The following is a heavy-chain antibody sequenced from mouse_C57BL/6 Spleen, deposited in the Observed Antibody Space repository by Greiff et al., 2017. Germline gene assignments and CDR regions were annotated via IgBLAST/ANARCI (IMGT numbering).Heavy chain of an antibody. CDR2: INPGSGGT. V-gene: IGHV1-54*01. CDR3: ARDRAMDY. J-gene: IGHJ4*01. CDR1: GYAFTNYL. Sequence: VHLVESGAELVRPGPSVKVSCKASGYAFTNYLIEWVKQRPGQGLEWIGVINPGSGGTNYNEKFKGKATLTEDKSSSTAYMQLSSLTSEDSAVYFCARDRAMDYWGQGTSVTVSS.